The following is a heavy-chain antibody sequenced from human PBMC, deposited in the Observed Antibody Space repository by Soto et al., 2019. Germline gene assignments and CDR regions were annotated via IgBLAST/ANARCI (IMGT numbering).Heavy chain of an antibody. CDR3: ARDGIGGWLPQYY. D-gene: IGHD2-15*01. CDR2: ISAYNGKT. V-gene: IGHV1-18*04. J-gene: IGHJ4*02. CDR1: GYTLSSYG. Sequence: QVQLVQSVAEVKKPGASVKVSCKASGYTLSSYGISWVRQAPGQGLEWLGWISAYNGKTNYAQKLKDRVTLTTDTSANPAYIELRSLRSDATAVYYCARDGIGGWLPQYYWGQGTLVTVSS.